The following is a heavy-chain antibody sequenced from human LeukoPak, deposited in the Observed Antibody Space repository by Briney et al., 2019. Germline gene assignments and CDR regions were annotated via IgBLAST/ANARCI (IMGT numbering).Heavy chain of an antibody. V-gene: IGHV1-18*04. Sequence: ASVKVSCKASGYTFSDYYMHWVRQAPGQGLEWMGWINPDSGNTNYAQKLQGRVTMTTDTSTSTAYMELRSLRSDDTAVYYCARAYGSGSYRLPTNYYYYYMDVWGKGTTVTVSS. CDR2: INPDSGNT. CDR1: GYTFSDYY. D-gene: IGHD3-10*01. J-gene: IGHJ6*03. CDR3: ARAYGSGSYRLPTNYYYYYMDV.